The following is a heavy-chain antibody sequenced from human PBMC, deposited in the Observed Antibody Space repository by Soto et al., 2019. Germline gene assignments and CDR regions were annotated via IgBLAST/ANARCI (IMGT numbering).Heavy chain of an antibody. Sequence: QVQLQQWGAGLLKPSETLSLTCAVYGGSFSGYYWSWIRQPPGKGLEWIGEINHSGSTNYNPSLKSRVTISADTSKNQFSLKLSSVTAADTAVYYCARGDGILIDPWGQGTLVTVSS. CDR1: GGSFSGYY. CDR3: ARGDGILIDP. V-gene: IGHV4-34*01. CDR2: INHSGST. D-gene: IGHD2-21*01. J-gene: IGHJ5*02.